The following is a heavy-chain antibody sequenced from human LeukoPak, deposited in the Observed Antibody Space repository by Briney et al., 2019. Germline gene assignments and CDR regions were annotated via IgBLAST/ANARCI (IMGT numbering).Heavy chain of an antibody. Sequence: GGSLRLSCAASGFTFSSSWMTWVRQAPGKGLEWVASIRGDGSEKTSVDSVKGRFTISRDNAKNSPYLQMDSLRAEDTAVYYCARGPTNGQAFDYWGQGTLVSVSS. J-gene: IGHJ4*02. CDR3: ARGPTNGQAFDY. CDR1: GFTFSSSW. D-gene: IGHD2-8*01. CDR2: IRGDGSEK. V-gene: IGHV3-7*01.